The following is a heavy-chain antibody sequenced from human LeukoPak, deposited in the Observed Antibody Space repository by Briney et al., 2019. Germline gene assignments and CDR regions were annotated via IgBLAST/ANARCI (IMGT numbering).Heavy chain of an antibody. Sequence: PSETLSLTCTVSGGSISSSSYYWGWIRQPPGKGLEWIGSIYYSGSTYYNPSLKSRVTISVDTSKNQFSLKLSSVTAADTAVYYCARDREFTYYDILTGPGDYWGQGTLVTVSS. CDR2: IYYSGST. CDR1: GGSISSSSYY. J-gene: IGHJ4*02. V-gene: IGHV4-39*07. CDR3: ARDREFTYYDILTGPGDY. D-gene: IGHD3-9*01.